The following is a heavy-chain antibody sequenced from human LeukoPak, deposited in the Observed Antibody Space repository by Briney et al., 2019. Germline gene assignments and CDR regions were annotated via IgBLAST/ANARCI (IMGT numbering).Heavy chain of an antibody. CDR2: IYYSGST. CDR3: AREGHYGGNVYYYYYYMDV. D-gene: IGHD4-23*01. V-gene: IGHV4-39*02. CDR1: GGSIGSSSYY. J-gene: IGHJ6*03. Sequence: SETLSLTCTVSGGSIGSSSYYWGWIRQPPGKGLEWIGSIYYSGSTYYNPSLKSRVTISADTSKNQFSLKLSSVTAADTAVYYCAREGHYGGNVYYYYYYMDVWGKGTTVTVSS.